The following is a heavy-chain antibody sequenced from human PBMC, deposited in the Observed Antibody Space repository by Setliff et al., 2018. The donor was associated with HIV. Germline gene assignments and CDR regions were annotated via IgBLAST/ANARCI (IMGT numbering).Heavy chain of an antibody. CDR3: ARVLNYDMLTGLGPYWYFDL. CDR2: IYYSGST. V-gene: IGHV4-61*08. Sequence: PSETLSLTCTVSGGSISSGGYYWSWIRQHPGKGLEWIGVIYYSGSTNYNPSLKSRVTISVDTSKNQFSRKLSSVTAADTAVYYCARVLNYDMLTGLGPYWYFDLWGRGTLVTVSS. CDR1: GGSISSGGYY. D-gene: IGHD3-9*01. J-gene: IGHJ2*01.